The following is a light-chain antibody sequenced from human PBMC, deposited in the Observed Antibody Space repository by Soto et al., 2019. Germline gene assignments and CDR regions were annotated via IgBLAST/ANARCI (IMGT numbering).Light chain of an antibody. CDR3: QQYDKWPPT. Sequence: EIVLTQSPGTLSLSPGERATLSFRASQSISSKLAWYQQRPGQAPRLLIYGASTRATGVPVRFRGSGSGTEFTLTISGLQSEDFAVYCCQQYDKWPPTFGGGTKVDIK. CDR2: GAS. J-gene: IGKJ4*01. CDR1: QSISSK. V-gene: IGKV3-15*01.